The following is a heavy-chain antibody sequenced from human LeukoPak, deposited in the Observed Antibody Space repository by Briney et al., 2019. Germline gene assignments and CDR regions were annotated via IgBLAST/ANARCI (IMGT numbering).Heavy chain of an antibody. V-gene: IGHV3-21*01. CDR1: GFTFSSYS. J-gene: IGHJ4*02. Sequence: GGPLRLSCAASGFTFSSYSMNWVRQAPGKGLEWVSSISSSSSYIYYADSVKGRFTISRDNAKNSLYLQMNSLRAEDTAVYYCARALGIAAAGTVDYWGQGTLVTVSS. CDR3: ARALGIAAAGTVDY. D-gene: IGHD6-13*01. CDR2: ISSSSSYI.